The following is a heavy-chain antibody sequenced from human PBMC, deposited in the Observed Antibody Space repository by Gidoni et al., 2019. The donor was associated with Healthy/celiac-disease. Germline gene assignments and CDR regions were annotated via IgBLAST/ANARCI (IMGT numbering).Heavy chain of an antibody. CDR2: INPSGGST. CDR3: ARGEGDYPDY. J-gene: IGHJ4*02. V-gene: IGHV1-46*04. CDR1: GYTFTSYY. Sequence: QVQLVQSGAEVKKPVASVKVSCKASGYTFTSYYMHWVRQATGQGLEWMGIINPSGGSTSYAQKLQGRVTMTRDTSTSTVYMELSSLRSEETAVYYCARGEGDYPDYWGQGTLVTVSS.